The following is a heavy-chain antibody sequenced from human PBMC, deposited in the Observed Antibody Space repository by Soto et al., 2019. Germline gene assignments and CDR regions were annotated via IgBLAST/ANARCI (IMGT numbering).Heavy chain of an antibody. CDR1: GFSFSDYA. V-gene: IGHV3-23*01. CDR3: AKRSPYSTGWYSPIFDY. Sequence: GGSLRLSCAASGFSFSDYAMTWVRQAPGKGLEWVSVISESGGSTHYADSVRGRFTISRDNSENTLYLRMNSLRDDDTAVYFCAKRSPYSTGWYSPIFDYWGQGSLVTVSS. J-gene: IGHJ4*02. D-gene: IGHD6-13*01. CDR2: ISESGGST.